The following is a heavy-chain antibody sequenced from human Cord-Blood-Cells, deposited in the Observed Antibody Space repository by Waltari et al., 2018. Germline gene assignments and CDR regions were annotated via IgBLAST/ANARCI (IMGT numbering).Heavy chain of an antibody. CDR3: ARVGIPAYFDY. V-gene: IGHV3-21*01. CDR2: ISSSSSYI. J-gene: IGHJ4*02. CDR1: GSPFSSYS. Sequence: EVQLVESGGGLVKPGGSLRLACAASGSPFSSYSMKWVRQAPGKGLEWVSSISSSSSYIYYADSVKGRFTISRDNAKNSLYLQMNSLRAEDTAVYYCARVGIPAYFDYWGQGTLVTVSS. D-gene: IGHD5-18*01.